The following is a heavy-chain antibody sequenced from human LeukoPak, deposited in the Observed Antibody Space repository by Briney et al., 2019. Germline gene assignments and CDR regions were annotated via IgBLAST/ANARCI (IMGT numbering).Heavy chain of an antibody. CDR1: GGSISSYY. D-gene: IGHD5-18*01. J-gene: IGHJ4*02. Sequence: SETLSLTCTVAGGSISSYYWSSIRQPPGKWLEWIGYIYYSGSTNYTPSLKSRVTISVDTSKNQFSLKLSSVTAADTAVYYCARHMGLGYSYGYPYFDYWGQGTLVTVSS. CDR3: ARHMGLGYSYGYPYFDY. V-gene: IGHV4-59*08. CDR2: IYYSGST.